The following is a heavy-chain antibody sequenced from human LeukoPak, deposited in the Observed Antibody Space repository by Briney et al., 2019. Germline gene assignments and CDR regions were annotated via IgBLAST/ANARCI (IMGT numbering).Heavy chain of an antibody. V-gene: IGHV3-48*04. Sequence: GGSLRLSCAASGLTFSSYSMNWVRQAPGKGLEWVSSISGSSDTMYYADSVKGRFTISRDNAKSSLFLQMNSLRAEDTAVYYCARDMTDYGDYFFDYWGQGTLVTVSS. CDR1: GLTFSSYS. CDR2: ISGSSDTM. D-gene: IGHD4-17*01. CDR3: ARDMTDYGDYFFDY. J-gene: IGHJ4*02.